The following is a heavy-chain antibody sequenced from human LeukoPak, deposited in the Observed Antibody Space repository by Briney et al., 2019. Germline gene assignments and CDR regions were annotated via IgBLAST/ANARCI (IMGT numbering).Heavy chain of an antibody. V-gene: IGHV4-30-4*01. D-gene: IGHD6-13*01. Sequence: PSETLSLTCTVSGGSISSGDYYWSWIRQPPGKGLEWIGYIYYSGSTYYNPSLKSRVTISVDTSKNQFSLKLSSVTAADTAVYYCARVCHGCIAAAGIDYWGQGTLVTVSS. J-gene: IGHJ4*02. CDR3: ARVCHGCIAAAGIDY. CDR2: IYYSGST. CDR1: GGSISSGDYY.